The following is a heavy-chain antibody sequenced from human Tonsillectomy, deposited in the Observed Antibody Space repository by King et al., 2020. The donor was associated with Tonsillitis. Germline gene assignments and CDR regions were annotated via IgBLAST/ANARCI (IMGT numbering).Heavy chain of an antibody. CDR3: ARAYSYGFGTNSAMDV. Sequence: QLVQSGAEMKKPGASVKVSCKASGYTFTSYGISWVRQAPGQGIEWMGWISGYNGYTYYVQKLQGRVTLTTDTSTSTAYMELGSLRSDDTAVYYCARAYSYGFGTNSAMDVWGQGTTVTVSS. V-gene: IGHV1-18*04. CDR2: ISGYNGYT. D-gene: IGHD5-18*01. J-gene: IGHJ6*02. CDR1: GYTFTSYG.